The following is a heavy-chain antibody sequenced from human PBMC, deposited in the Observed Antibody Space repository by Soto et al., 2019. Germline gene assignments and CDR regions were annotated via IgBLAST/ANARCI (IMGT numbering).Heavy chain of an antibody. D-gene: IGHD1-26*01. Sequence: NLSLTFSVSGVSVGSDDYYWSLIRHHPGKGLECVGFVSNRGNTYYNPSLKSRLTLSVDMSRNQFFLHLTSVTAAETAVYFCERYSFTAAWSKFDYWGKGTLVTVSS. V-gene: IGHV4-31*03. J-gene: IGHJ4*02. CDR2: VSNRGNT. CDR3: ERYSFTAAWSKFDY. CDR1: GVSVGSDDYY.